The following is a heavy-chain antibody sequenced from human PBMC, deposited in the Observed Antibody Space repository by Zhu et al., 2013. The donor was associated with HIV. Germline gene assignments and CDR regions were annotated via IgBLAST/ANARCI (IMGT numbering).Heavy chain of an antibody. CDR2: IIPIFGTA. CDR3: ARGGVFTSSGYEHGWFDP. D-gene: IGHD5-12*01. V-gene: IGHV1-69*01. Sequence: QVQLVQSGAEVKKPGSSVKVSCKASGGTFSSYAISWVRQAPGQGLEWMGGIIPIFGTANYAQKFQGRVTITADESTSTAYMELSSLRSEDTAVYYCARGGVFTSSGYEHGWFDPWGQGTLVTVSS. CDR1: GGTFSSYA. J-gene: IGHJ5*02.